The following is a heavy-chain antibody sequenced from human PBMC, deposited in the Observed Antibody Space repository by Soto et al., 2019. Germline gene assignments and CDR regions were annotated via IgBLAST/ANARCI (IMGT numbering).Heavy chain of an antibody. CDR1: GFIFNNYA. CDR3: VRRAGGAVVWYYDL. D-gene: IGHD4-17*01. J-gene: IGHJ2*01. V-gene: IGHV3-23*01. Sequence: EVQLLESGGGLVQRGGSLRLSCAASGFIFNNYAMTWVRQAPGKGLEWVARVSGRGGSACYADSVKGQLTISRVTSNNSLYLQTTNVRGEDAAVYYCVRRAGGAVVWYYDLWGRGTLVSVFS. CDR2: VSGRGGSA.